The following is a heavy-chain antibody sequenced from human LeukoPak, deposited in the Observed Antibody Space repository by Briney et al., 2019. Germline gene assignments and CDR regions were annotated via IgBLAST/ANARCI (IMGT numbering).Heavy chain of an antibody. CDR2: IWYDGSNK. D-gene: IGHD6-19*01. CDR1: GFTFSTYA. J-gene: IGHJ4*02. V-gene: IGHV3-33*08. Sequence: GGSLRLSCAASGFTFSTYAMIWVRQAPGKGLEWVAVIWYDGSNKYYADSVKGRFTISRDNSKNTLYLQMNSLRAEDTAVYYCARDHSSGWYSDYFDYWGQGTLVTVSS. CDR3: ARDHSSGWYSDYFDY.